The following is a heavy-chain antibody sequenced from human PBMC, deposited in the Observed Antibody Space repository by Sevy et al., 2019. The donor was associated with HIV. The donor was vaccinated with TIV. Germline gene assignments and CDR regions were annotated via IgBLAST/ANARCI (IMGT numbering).Heavy chain of an antibody. CDR3: AREGGYTDQGMDV. J-gene: IGHJ6*02. CDR1: GFTFSSYS. D-gene: IGHD5-12*01. CDR2: IDSSSGNR. Sequence: GGSLRLSCAASGFTFSSYSMNWVRQAPGKGLEWLSYIDSSSGNRYYAESVKGRFTVSRDNAKKSLYVPMNSLRGEDTAVYYCAREGGYTDQGMDVWGQGTTVTVSS. V-gene: IGHV3-48*01.